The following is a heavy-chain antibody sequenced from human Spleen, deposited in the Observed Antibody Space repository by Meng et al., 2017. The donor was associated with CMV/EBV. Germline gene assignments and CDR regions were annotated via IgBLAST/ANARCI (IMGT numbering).Heavy chain of an antibody. CDR2: INPNSGGT. CDR1: GYTFTGYY. CDR3: ARRIFGVVSGMDV. V-gene: IGHV1-2*02. J-gene: IGHJ6*02. Sequence: ASVKVSCKASGYTFTGYYMHWVRQAPGQGLEWMGWINPNSGGTNYAQKFQGRVTMTRDTSISTAYMELSRLRSDDTAVYYGARRIFGVVSGMDVWGQGTTVTVSS. D-gene: IGHD3-3*01.